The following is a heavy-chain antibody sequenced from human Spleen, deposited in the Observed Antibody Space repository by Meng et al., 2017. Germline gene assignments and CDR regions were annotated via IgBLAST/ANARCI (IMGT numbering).Heavy chain of an antibody. D-gene: IGHD2-15*01. CDR3: ARGNCSGGSCYDYFDY. V-gene: IGHV4-31*01. CDR2: IYYSGST. J-gene: IGHJ4*02. Sequence: LQESGPGIVNPSQTLSLTCTVSGGSTSSGDYYWSWIRQHPGKGLEWIGYIYYSGSTYYNPSLKSLVTISVDTSKNQFSLKLSSVTAADTAVYYCARGNCSGGSCYDYFDYWGQGTLVTVSS. CDR1: GGSTSSGDYY.